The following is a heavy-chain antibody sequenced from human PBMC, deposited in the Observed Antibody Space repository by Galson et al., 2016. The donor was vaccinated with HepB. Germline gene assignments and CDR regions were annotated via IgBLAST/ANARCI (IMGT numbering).Heavy chain of an antibody. CDR3: AMTHSYYYGSGSSYYFDY. CDR1: GFTFSSYA. CDR2: ISGSGGST. J-gene: IGHJ4*02. D-gene: IGHD3-10*01. V-gene: IGHV3-23*01. Sequence: SLRLSCAASGFTFSSYAMSWVRQAPGKGLEWVSAISGSGGSTYYADSVKGRFTISRDNSKNTLYLQMNSLRAEDTAVYYCAMTHSYYYGSGSSYYFDYWGQGTLVTVSS.